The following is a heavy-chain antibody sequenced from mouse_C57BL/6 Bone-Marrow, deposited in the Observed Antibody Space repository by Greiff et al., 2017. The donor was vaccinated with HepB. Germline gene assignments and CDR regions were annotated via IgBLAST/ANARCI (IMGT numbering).Heavy chain of an antibody. Sequence: VQLQQPGAELVRPGASVKLSCTASGFNIKDDYMHWVKQRPEQGLEWIGWIDPENGDTEYASKFQGKATITADTSSNTAYLQLSSLTSEDTAVYYCTTPYYYAMDYWGQGTSVTVSS. CDR1: GFNIKDDY. CDR3: TTPYYYAMDY. CDR2: IDPENGDT. V-gene: IGHV14-4*01. J-gene: IGHJ4*01.